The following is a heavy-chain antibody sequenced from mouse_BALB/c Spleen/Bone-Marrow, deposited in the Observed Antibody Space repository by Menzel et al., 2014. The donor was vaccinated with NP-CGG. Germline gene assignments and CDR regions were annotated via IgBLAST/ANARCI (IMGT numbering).Heavy chain of an antibody. CDR1: GFTFSDFY. Sequence: EVMLVESGGGLVQPGGSLRLSCATSGFTFSDFYMEWVRQPPGKRLEWIAASRNKANDYTTEYSASVKGRFIVSRDTSQSILYLQMNALRVEDTATYYCARDDGTMAMDYWGQGTSVTVSS. D-gene: IGHD4-1*01. CDR2: SRNKANDYTT. CDR3: ARDDGTMAMDY. V-gene: IGHV7-1*02. J-gene: IGHJ4*01.